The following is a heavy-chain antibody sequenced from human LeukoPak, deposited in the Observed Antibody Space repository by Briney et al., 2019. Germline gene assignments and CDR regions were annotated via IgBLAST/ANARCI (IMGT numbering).Heavy chain of an antibody. CDR3: ARSLNHQLLWVRPSFDY. J-gene: IGHJ4*02. Sequence: EASVKVSCKASGGTFSSYAISWVRQAPGQGLEWMGWISAYNGNTNYAQKLQGRVTMTTDTSTSTAYMELRSLRSDDTAVYYCARSLNHQLLWVRPSFDYWGQGTLVTVSS. CDR2: ISAYNGNT. D-gene: IGHD2-2*01. V-gene: IGHV1-18*01. CDR1: GGTFSSYA.